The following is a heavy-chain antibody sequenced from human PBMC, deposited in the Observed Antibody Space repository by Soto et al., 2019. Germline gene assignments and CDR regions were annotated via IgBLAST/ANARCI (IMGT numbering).Heavy chain of an antibody. CDR3: ARGDGGIRYFNRRPPYSHYGLDV. J-gene: IGHJ6*02. CDR1: GGSSSSGDYY. D-gene: IGHD3-9*01. CDR2: INHSGST. V-gene: IGHV4-30-4*01. Sequence: SLTCSVSGGSSSSGDYYWSWIRQPPGKGLEWIGEINHSGSTNYNPSLKSRVTISVDTSKNQFSLKLSSVTAADTAVYYCARGDGGIRYFNRRPPYSHYGLDVWGQGTTVTV.